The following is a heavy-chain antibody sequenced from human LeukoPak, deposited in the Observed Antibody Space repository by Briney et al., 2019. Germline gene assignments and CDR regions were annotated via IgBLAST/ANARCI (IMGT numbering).Heavy chain of an antibody. CDR1: GFTFSSYA. D-gene: IGHD3-10*01. CDR3: AKGRYGSGSLSDY. V-gene: IGHV3-23*01. CDR2: ISGSGGST. Sequence: GGSLRLSCAASGFTFSSYAMSWVRQAPGKGLEWVSAISGSGGSTHYADSVKGRFTISRDNSKNTLYLQMNSLRAEDTAVYYCAKGRYGSGSLSDYWGQGTLVTVSS. J-gene: IGHJ4*02.